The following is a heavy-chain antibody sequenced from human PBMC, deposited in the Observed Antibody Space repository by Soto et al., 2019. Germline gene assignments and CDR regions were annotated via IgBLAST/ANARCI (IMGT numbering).Heavy chain of an antibody. Sequence: ASVKVTCKASGYTFAGYYIRWVRQAPGQGLEWMGWINPNSGGTNYAQKFQGRVTMTRDTSISTAYMELSRLRSDDTAVYYCARDLGDYVWGSYRRVAFDIWGQGTMVNVSS. CDR1: GYTFAGYY. J-gene: IGHJ3*02. D-gene: IGHD3-16*02. V-gene: IGHV1-2*02. CDR2: INPNSGGT. CDR3: ARDLGDYVWGSYRRVAFDI.